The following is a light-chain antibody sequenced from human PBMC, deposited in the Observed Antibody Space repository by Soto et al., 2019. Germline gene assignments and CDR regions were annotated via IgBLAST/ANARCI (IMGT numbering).Light chain of an antibody. Sequence: DIQMTQSPSSLSASEGDRVTITCQSSHDVSRNLNWFQQKTGEAPQLLLYDASNLERGVPSRCSGSGSGTDFTLTISSLQPEDVATYYCQQYNSMLSFGGGTEVEIK. CDR1: HDVSRN. V-gene: IGKV1-33*01. CDR2: DAS. J-gene: IGKJ4*01. CDR3: QQYNSMLS.